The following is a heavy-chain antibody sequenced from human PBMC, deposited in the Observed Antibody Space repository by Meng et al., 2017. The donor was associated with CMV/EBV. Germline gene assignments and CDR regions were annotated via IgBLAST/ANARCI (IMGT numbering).Heavy chain of an antibody. CDR1: GLTFRSYA. J-gene: IGHJ5*02. CDR3: APGWFDP. Sequence: QVQLGESGGCGVQPGGSLSFSWAPSGLTFRSYAMHWVRQAPGKGLEWVAVNSYDGSNKYYAESVKGRFTISRDNSKNTLYLQMNSLRAEDTAVYYCAPGWFDPWGQGTLVTVSS. CDR2: NSYDGSNK. V-gene: IGHV3-30-3*01.